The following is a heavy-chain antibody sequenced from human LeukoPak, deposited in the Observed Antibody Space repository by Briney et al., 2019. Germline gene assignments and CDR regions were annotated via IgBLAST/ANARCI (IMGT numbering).Heavy chain of an antibody. CDR1: GYTFTSYG. Sequence: ASVKVSCKASGYTFTSYGISWVRQAPGQGLEWMGWISAYNGNTNYAQKLQGRVTMTTDTSTSTAYMELRSLRSDDTAVYYCARDRGHYGSGSYYPVDYWGQGTLVTVSS. V-gene: IGHV1-18*01. CDR2: ISAYNGNT. D-gene: IGHD3-10*01. CDR3: ARDRGHYGSGSYYPVDY. J-gene: IGHJ4*02.